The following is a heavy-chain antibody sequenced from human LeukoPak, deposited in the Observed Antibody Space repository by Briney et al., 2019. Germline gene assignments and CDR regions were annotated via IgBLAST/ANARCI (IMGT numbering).Heavy chain of an antibody. D-gene: IGHD3-22*01. J-gene: IGHJ4*02. CDR1: GFTFSSYG. CDR2: ISGSGGST. V-gene: IGHV3-23*01. Sequence: GGSLRLSCAASGFTFSSYGMSWVRQAPGKGLEWVSSISGSGGSTYYADSVKGRFTISRDNSKNTLYLQMNSLRAEDTAVYYCARLYYDSNIYWDVNYFDYWGQGTLVTVSS. CDR3: ARLYYDSNIYWDVNYFDY.